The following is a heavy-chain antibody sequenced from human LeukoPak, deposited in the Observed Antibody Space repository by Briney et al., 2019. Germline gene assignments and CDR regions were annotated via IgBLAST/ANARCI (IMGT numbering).Heavy chain of an antibody. CDR1: GYMFAVFG. Sequence: VASVKVSCKASGYMFAVFGITWVRQAPRQGLEWMGSIRVHNGDTNYAQKFQGRLTMTTDTSATTAYMELRSLKSDDTAVYYCARDRYDVCVAFDFWGQGTMVTVSS. J-gene: IGHJ3*01. V-gene: IGHV1-18*01. D-gene: IGHD1-14*01. CDR3: ARDRYDVCVAFDF. CDR2: IRVHNGDT.